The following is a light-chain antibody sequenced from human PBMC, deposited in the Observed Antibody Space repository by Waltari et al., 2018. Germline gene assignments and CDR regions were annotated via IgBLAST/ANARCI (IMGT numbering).Light chain of an antibody. J-gene: IGKJ1*01. CDR2: GAS. Sequence: AIQMTQSPSSLSASVRDRVTITCRASQYIRNDIGWYQQRPGRAPKLLIYGASYLHSGVPSRFSGSGSGTFFTLIISSLQPEDFATYYCLQDYSYPRTFGQGTKVDIK. CDR1: QYIRND. CDR3: LQDYSYPRT. V-gene: IGKV1-6*01.